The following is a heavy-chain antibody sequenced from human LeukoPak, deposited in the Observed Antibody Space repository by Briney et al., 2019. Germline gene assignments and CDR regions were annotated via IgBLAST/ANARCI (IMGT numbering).Heavy chain of an antibody. D-gene: IGHD6-6*01. V-gene: IGHV1-2*02. Sequence: ASVKVSCKASEYTFTGYYMHWVRQAPGQGPEWMGWINPNSGVTNYAQKFQGRVIMTSDTSISTAYMEFSRLRSDDTAMYYCARDLGVTVRPFSLFYWGQGTLVTVSS. J-gene: IGHJ4*02. CDR1: EYTFTGYY. CDR3: ARDLGVTVRPFSLFY. CDR2: INPNSGVT.